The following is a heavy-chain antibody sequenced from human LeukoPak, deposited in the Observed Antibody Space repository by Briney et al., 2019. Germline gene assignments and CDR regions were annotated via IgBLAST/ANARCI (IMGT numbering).Heavy chain of an antibody. CDR2: GDYSGGT. CDR1: GDSFTSVTDY. D-gene: IGHD3-10*01. J-gene: IGHJ6*02. CDR3: ARPSYGSGSFAYYGMDV. Sequence: SETLSLTCTVSGDSFTSVTDYWAWIRQPPGKGLEWIASGDYSGGTYYNPSLESRVAISADMSKKQNSLKLASVTGADTAVYYCARPSYGSGSFAYYGMDVWGQGTTVTVSS. V-gene: IGHV4-39*07.